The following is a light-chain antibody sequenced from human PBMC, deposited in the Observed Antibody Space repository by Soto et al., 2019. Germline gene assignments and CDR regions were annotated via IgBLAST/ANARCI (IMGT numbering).Light chain of an antibody. Sequence: QSALTQPASVSGSPGQSITISCTGTSSDVGGYNYVSWYQQHPGKAPKLMIHDVSNRPSGVSNRLSGSKSGNAASLTISGLKAEDEADYYCSSYASSRTYVFGTGTMVTVL. CDR2: DVS. V-gene: IGLV2-14*01. CDR1: SSDVGGYNY. CDR3: SSYASSRTYV. J-gene: IGLJ1*01.